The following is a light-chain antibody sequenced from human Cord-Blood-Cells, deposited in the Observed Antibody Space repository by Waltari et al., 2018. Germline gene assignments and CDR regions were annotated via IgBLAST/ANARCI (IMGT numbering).Light chain of an antibody. CDR1: SSDVGSYDY. Sequence: QSALIQPPSVSGSPGQSVTISCTGTSSDVGSYDYVSWYQQHPGTFPKPMIYNVNTRPSGVPDRVSGSKSGNTASMTISGLQAADEADYECCSYTSSATWVFGGGTKLTVL. J-gene: IGLJ3*02. V-gene: IGLV2-11*01. CDR3: CSYTSSATWV. CDR2: NVN.